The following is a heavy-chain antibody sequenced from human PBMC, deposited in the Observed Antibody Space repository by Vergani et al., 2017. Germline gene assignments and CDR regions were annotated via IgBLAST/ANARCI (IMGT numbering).Heavy chain of an antibody. CDR2: ISGSGGST. CDR1: GFTFNHYA. J-gene: IGHJ6*02. Sequence: EVQLLESGGDLVQPGGSLRLSCAASGFTFNHYAMNWVRQAPGKGLEWVSGISGSGGSTYYAGTVKGRFTISRDSSKNTLYLQMYSLSAGDTAVYYCAKASPRNSGYDYLYYYHARWVWGQGTTVTVSS. D-gene: IGHD5-12*01. V-gene: IGHV3-23*01. CDR3: AKASPRNSGYDYLYYYHARWV.